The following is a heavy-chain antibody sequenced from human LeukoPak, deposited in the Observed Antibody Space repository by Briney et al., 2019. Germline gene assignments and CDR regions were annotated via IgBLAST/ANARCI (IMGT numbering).Heavy chain of an antibody. CDR2: IIPIFGIA. CDR1: GGTFSSYA. J-gene: IGHJ4*02. V-gene: IGHV1-69*17. Sequence: SVKVSCKASGGTFSSYAISWVRQAPGQGLEWMGGIIPIFGIANYAQKFQGRVTITADKSTSTAYMELSSLRSEDTAVYYCASRVRGSSFDYWGQGTLVTVSS. CDR3: ASRVRGSSFDY. D-gene: IGHD3-10*01.